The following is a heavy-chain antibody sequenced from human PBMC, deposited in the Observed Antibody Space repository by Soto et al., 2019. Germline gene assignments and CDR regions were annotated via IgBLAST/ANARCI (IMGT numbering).Heavy chain of an antibody. Sequence: GESLKISCKGSGYSFTSYWIGWVRQMPGKGLEWMGIIYPGDSDTKYSPSFQGQVTISADKSISTAYLQWSSLKASDTAMNYCARHGQRSRDWFDPWGQGTLVTVSS. CDR3: ARHGQRSRDWFDP. V-gene: IGHV5-51*01. J-gene: IGHJ5*02. CDR2: IYPGDSDT. CDR1: GYSFTSYW.